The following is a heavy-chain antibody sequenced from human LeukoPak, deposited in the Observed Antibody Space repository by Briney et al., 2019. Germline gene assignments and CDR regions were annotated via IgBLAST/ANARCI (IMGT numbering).Heavy chain of an antibody. CDR2: ISYDGSNK. J-gene: IGHJ4*02. CDR1: GFTFSSYA. V-gene: IGHV3-30*04. CDR3: ARDGPFYYDSSGYYYTPEYYFDY. D-gene: IGHD3-22*01. Sequence: GGSLRLSCTGSGFTFSSYAMHWVRQAPGKGLEWVAVISYDGSNKYYADSVKGRFTISRDNSKNTLYLQMNSLRAEDTAVYYCARDGPFYYDSSGYYYTPEYYFDYWGQGTLVTVSS.